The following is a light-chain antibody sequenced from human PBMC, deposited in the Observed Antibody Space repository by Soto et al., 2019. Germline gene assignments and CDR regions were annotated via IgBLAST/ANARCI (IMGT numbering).Light chain of an antibody. Sequence: DIQLTQSPSFLSASVGDRVTITCRASQGISSYLAWYQQKPGKAPKLLIYAASTLQSGVPSRFSGSGSGTEFTLTISSLQPEDFATYYCQQLNSYLTTFGQGTRLENK. J-gene: IGKJ5*01. CDR2: AAS. CDR1: QGISSY. V-gene: IGKV1-9*01. CDR3: QQLNSYLTT.